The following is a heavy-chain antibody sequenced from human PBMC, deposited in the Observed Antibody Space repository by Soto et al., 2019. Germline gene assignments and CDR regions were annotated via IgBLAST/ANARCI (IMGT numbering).Heavy chain of an antibody. CDR3: ARVCCYDFWSGYGMDV. V-gene: IGHV1-18*01. D-gene: IGHD3-3*01. Sequence: QVQLVQSGAEVKKPGASVKVSCKASGYTFTSYDISWVRQAPGQGLEWMGWISAYNGNTNYAQKLQGRVTMTTDTSTSTAYMELMSLRSDDTAVYYCARVCCYDFWSGYGMDVWGQGTTVTVSS. J-gene: IGHJ6*02. CDR1: GYTFTSYD. CDR2: ISAYNGNT.